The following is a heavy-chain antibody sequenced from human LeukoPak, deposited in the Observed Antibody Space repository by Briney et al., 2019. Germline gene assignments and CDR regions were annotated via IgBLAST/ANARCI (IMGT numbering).Heavy chain of an antibody. J-gene: IGHJ6*03. CDR2: IYYSGST. D-gene: IGHD3-10*01. V-gene: IGHV4-59*01. CDR3: ASGTYYYGSGRTRGNYYYYYMDV. CDR1: GGSISSYY. Sequence: SETLSLTCTVSGGSISSYYWSWIRQPPGKGLEWIGYIYYSGSTNYNPSLKSRVTISVETSKKQFSLKLSSVTAADTAVYYCASGTYYYGSGRTRGNYYYYYMDVWGKGTTVTISS.